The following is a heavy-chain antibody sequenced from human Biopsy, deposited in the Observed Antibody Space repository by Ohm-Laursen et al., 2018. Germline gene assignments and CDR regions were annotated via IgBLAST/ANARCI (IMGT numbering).Heavy chain of an antibody. CDR3: ARAGRYCSGGGCYSWFDS. CDR1: GFTFSSHA. V-gene: IGHV3-72*01. D-gene: IGHD2-15*01. Sequence: GSLRLSCTAFGFTFSSHAMSWVRQAPGKGLEWVGRIRDKANSYTTDYAASVKGRFTISRDDSKNSLYLQMNSLKTEDTALYYCARAGRYCSGGGCYSWFDSWGQGTLVTVSS. J-gene: IGHJ5*01. CDR2: IRDKANSYTT.